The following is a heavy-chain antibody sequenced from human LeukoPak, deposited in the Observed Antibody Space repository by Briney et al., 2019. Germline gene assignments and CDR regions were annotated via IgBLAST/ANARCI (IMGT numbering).Heavy chain of an antibody. CDR3: ARGVPDVVLWFGEDYYYMDV. CDR2: ISAYNGNT. J-gene: IGHJ6*03. D-gene: IGHD3-10*01. Sequence: GASVKVSCKASGYTFTSYGISWVRQAPGQGLEWMGWISAYNGNTNYAQKLQGRVTMTTDTSTSTAYMELRSLRSDDTAVYYCARGVPDVVLWFGEDYYYMDVWGKGTTVTISS. CDR1: GYTFTSYG. V-gene: IGHV1-18*01.